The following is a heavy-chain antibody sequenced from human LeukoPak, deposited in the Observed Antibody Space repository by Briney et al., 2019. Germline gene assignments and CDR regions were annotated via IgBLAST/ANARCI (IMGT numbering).Heavy chain of an antibody. V-gene: IGHV1-24*01. Sequence: ASVKVSCKVSGYTLTELSMHWVRQAPGKGLEWMGGFDPEDGETIYAQKFQGRVTMTEDTSTDTAYMELSSLRSEDTAVYYCATVDCSSTSCYPDYYYYMDVWGKGTTVTVSS. CDR1: GYTLTELS. D-gene: IGHD2-2*01. CDR3: ATVDCSSTSCYPDYYYYMDV. J-gene: IGHJ6*03. CDR2: FDPEDGET.